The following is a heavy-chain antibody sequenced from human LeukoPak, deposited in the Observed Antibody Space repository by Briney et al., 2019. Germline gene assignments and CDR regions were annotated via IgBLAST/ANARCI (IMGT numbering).Heavy chain of an antibody. Sequence: ASVKVSCKASGYTFTSYDINWVRQPTGQGLEWMGWMNSNSGNTGYAQKFQGRLTITRKTSISTAYMELSSLRSEDTAVYYCARGLSPLASYYFDYWGQGTLVTVSS. CDR1: GYTFTSYD. V-gene: IGHV1-8*01. CDR2: MNSNSGNT. CDR3: ARGLSPLASYYFDY. D-gene: IGHD5-12*01. J-gene: IGHJ4*02.